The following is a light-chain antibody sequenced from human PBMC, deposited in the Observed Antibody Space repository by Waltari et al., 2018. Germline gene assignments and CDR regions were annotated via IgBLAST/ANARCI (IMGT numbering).Light chain of an antibody. CDR1: SSNIGSNT. CDR2: SND. Sequence: QSVLTQPPSASGTPGQRVAISCSGSSSNIGSNTVNWYQQFPVMAPKLLIYSNDRRPPGVPDRFSGSRSGTSASLAISGLQSEDEADYYCAAWDDRLNGYVFGSGTKVTVL. V-gene: IGLV1-44*01. CDR3: AAWDDRLNGYV. J-gene: IGLJ1*01.